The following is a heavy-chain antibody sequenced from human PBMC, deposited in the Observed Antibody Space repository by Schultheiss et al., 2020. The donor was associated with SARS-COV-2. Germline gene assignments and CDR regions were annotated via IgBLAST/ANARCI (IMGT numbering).Heavy chain of an antibody. D-gene: IGHD3-16*01. V-gene: IGHV1-69*13. Sequence: SVKVSCKASGYPFADYYVHWVRQAPGQGGFEWMGGIIPIFGTANYAQKFQGRVTITADESTSTAYMELSSLRSEDTAVYYCARDRGDYVWGSYHNWFDPWGQGTLVTVSS. J-gene: IGHJ5*02. CDR1: GYPFADYY. CDR2: IIPIFGTA. CDR3: ARDRGDYVWGSYHNWFDP.